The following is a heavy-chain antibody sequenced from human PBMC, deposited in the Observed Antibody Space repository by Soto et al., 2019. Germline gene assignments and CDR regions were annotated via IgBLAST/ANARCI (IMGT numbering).Heavy chain of an antibody. CDR2: VNPSLGRA. V-gene: IGHV1-46*01. J-gene: IGHJ4*02. CDR1: GYTVTAYH. D-gene: IGHD6-6*01. CDR3: ARAPYSRTSFFFDF. Sequence: ASVTVSCKTSGYTVTAYHMHWVRQAPGQGLEGMGIVNPSLGRANYAQKFQDRVAMTWDTSINTFYMEVTSLSSDDTAVCYCARAPYSRTSFFFDFWGQGTLVTVSS.